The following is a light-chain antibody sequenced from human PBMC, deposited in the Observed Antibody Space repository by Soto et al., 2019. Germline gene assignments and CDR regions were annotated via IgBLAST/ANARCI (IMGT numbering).Light chain of an antibody. CDR2: DAS. Sequence: DIQLTQSPSSLSASVGDRITITCQASRDIAQYLSWYQQKPGKAPQLLVYDASKLQTGVPSRFSGSASGTDFTFAISSLQPEDRATYFCQQYDDLPLTFGGGTKVEIK. V-gene: IGKV1-33*01. CDR3: QQYDDLPLT. CDR1: RDIAQY. J-gene: IGKJ4*01.